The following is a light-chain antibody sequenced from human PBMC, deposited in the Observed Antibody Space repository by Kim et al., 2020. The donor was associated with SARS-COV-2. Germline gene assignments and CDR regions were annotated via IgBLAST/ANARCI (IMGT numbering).Light chain of an antibody. Sequence: EIVMTQSPATLSVSPGERVTLSCRASQSISSNLAWYQQKPGQAPRLLISGASTRATNIPSRFSGSGSGREFTLTITTLQSEDFAIYYCKQYGDRRPITFGQGTRLEIK. V-gene: IGKV3-15*01. CDR3: KQYGDRRPIT. J-gene: IGKJ5*01. CDR2: GAS. CDR1: QSISSN.